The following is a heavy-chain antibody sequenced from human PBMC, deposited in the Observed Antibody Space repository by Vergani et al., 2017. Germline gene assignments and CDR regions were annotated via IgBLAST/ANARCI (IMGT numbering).Heavy chain of an antibody. Sequence: QVQLQQWGGGLLKPSETLSLTCVVNGGSFTSYHWTWIRQSPGEGLEWVGDIDHTGRPDYNPSLKSQLTMSVDKSRNQFSLTLNSVTATDTAIYFCARVNTETNGHLYYYDYMDVWGQGTAVTVS. D-gene: IGHD4-11*01. CDR3: ARVNTETNGHLYYYDYMDV. V-gene: IGHV4-34*01. CDR1: GGSFTSYH. CDR2: IDHTGRP. J-gene: IGHJ6*03.